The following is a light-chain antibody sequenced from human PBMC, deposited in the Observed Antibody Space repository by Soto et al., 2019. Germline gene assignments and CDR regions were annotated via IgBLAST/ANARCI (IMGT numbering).Light chain of an antibody. CDR1: TSDIGSYNR. CDR3: CSYTTISTYV. V-gene: IGLV2-14*01. CDR2: NVS. J-gene: IGLJ1*01. Sequence: QSALTQPASVSGSPGQSITISCTGTTSDIGSYNRVSWYQQEPGKAPKVVIYNVSNRPSGISNRFSGSKSGNTASLTISGLQAEDEADYYCCSYTTISTYVFGTGIKLTVL.